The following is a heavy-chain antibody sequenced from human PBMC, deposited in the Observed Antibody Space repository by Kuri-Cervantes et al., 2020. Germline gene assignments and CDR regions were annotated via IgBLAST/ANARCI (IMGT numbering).Heavy chain of an antibody. Sequence: GESLKISCAASGFTFRSHWMNWVRQAPGKGLEWVANIHQEGREKFYVDSVKGRFTISRDNAKNTLYLQMNSLRAEDTAVYYCAKDRGPYNWNSADFDYWGQGTLVTVSS. CDR2: IHQEGREK. V-gene: IGHV3-7*05. CDR1: GFTFRSHW. D-gene: IGHD1-7*01. CDR3: AKDRGPYNWNSADFDY. J-gene: IGHJ4*02.